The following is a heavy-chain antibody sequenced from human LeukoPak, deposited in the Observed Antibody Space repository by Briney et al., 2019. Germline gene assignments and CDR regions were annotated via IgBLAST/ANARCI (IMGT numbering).Heavy chain of an antibody. CDR3: GRSTYYYDSSGYGVRQSDY. CDR1: GFTFSSYA. Sequence: GGSLRLSCAASGFTFSSYAMSWVRQAPGKGLEWVSAISGSGGSTYYADSVKGRFTISRDNSKNTLYLQMNSLRAEDTAVYYCGRSTYYYDSSGYGVRQSDYWGQGTLVTVSS. J-gene: IGHJ4*02. D-gene: IGHD3-22*01. CDR2: ISGSGGST. V-gene: IGHV3-23*01.